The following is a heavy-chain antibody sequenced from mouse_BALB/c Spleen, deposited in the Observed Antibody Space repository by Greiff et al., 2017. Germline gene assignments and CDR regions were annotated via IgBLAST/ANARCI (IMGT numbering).Heavy chain of an antibody. CDR1: SYTFTDYA. D-gene: IGHD2-3*01. Sequence: QVQLQQSGPELVRPGVSVKISCKGSSYTFTDYAMHWVKQSHAKSLEWIGVISTYYGNTNYNQKFKGKATMTVDKSSSTAYMELARLTSEDSAVYYCARSLYDGYCLFDYWGQGTTLTVSS. CDR3: ARSLYDGYCLFDY. CDR2: ISTYYGNT. V-gene: IGHV1-67*01. J-gene: IGHJ2*01.